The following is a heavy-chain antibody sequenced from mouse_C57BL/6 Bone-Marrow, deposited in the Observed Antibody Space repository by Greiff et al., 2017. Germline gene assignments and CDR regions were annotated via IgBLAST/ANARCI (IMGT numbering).Heavy chain of an antibody. D-gene: IGHD2-4*01. CDR1: GYAFSSSW. J-gene: IGHJ1*03. CDR3: ARVIYYDCCWCFGV. V-gene: IGHV1-82*01. Sequence: QVQLQQSGPELVKPGASVKISCKASGYAFSSSWMNWVKQRPGKGLEWIGRIYPGDGDTNYNGKFKGKATLTADKSSSTAYMQLSSLTSEASAVYFCARVIYYDCCWCFGVWGTGTTVTVSS. CDR2: IYPGDGDT.